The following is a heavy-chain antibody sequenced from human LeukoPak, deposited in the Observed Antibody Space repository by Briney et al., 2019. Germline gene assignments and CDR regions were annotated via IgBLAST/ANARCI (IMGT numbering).Heavy chain of an antibody. CDR3: ARASGRVFGDGWDY. CDR1: GGSISNYF. J-gene: IGHJ4*02. D-gene: IGHD2-21*02. V-gene: IGHV4-59*01. CDR2: ISYSGSA. Sequence: SETLSLTCTVSGGSISNYFWSWIRQPPGKALEWIGHISYSGSANYHPSLRSRVAISIDTSKNQLSLKLSSVTAADTAVYYCARASGRVFGDGWDYWGQGTLVTVSS.